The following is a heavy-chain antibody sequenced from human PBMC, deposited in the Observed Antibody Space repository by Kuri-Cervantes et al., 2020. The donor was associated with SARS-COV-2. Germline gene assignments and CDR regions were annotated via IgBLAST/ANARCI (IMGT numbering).Heavy chain of an antibody. CDR1: GGSISSDY. CDR2: IHTGGST. V-gene: IGHV4-4*09. Sequence: SETLSLTCTVSGGSISSDYWSWIRQPAGKGLEWIGYIHTGGSTNYNPSLKSRVTISVDTSKNQFSLKLSSVTAADTAVYYCARGDWLLHRGYYYMDVWGKGTTVTVSS. J-gene: IGHJ6*03. D-gene: IGHD3-3*01. CDR3: ARGDWLLHRGYYYMDV.